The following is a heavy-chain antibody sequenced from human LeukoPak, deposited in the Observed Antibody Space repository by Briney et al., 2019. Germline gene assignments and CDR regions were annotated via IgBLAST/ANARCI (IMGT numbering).Heavy chain of an antibody. CDR1: GFTFSSYA. Sequence: PGGSLRLSCAASGFTFSSYAMSWVRQAPGKGLEWVSAISGSGGSTYYADSVKGRFTISRDNSKNTLYLQMNSLRAEDTAVYYCAKDSSRNYYDSSGYPDYWGQGTLVTVSS. CDR2: ISGSGGST. CDR3: AKDSSRNYYDSSGYPDY. D-gene: IGHD3-22*01. V-gene: IGHV3-23*01. J-gene: IGHJ4*02.